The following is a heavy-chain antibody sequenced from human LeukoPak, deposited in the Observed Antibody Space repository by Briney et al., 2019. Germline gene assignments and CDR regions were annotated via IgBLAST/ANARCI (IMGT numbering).Heavy chain of an antibody. CDR2: IYHSGST. Sequence: KTSETPSLTCAVSGYSISSGFYWGWIRQPPGKGLEWIGSIYHSGSTYYNPSPKSRVTISVDTSKNQFSLKLSSVTAADTAVYYCARLYYGGITYYYYYMDVWGKGTTVTVSS. J-gene: IGHJ6*03. D-gene: IGHD4-23*01. CDR1: GYSISSGFY. V-gene: IGHV4-38-2*01. CDR3: ARLYYGGITYYYYYMDV.